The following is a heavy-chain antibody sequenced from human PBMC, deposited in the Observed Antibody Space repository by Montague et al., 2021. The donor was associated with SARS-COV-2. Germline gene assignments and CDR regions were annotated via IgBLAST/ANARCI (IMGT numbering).Heavy chain of an antibody. Sequence: SETLSLTCAVSGGSLSSYYWSWIRQPPGKGLEWIGDINYSGSTNYNPSLKSRVTISVDTSKNQFSLKLNSVTAADTAVYYCARHGSGRLTHFHHWGQGSLVTVSS. V-gene: IGHV4-59*08. CDR2: INYSGST. CDR3: ARHGSGRLTHFHH. CDR1: GGSLSSYY. J-gene: IGHJ1*01. D-gene: IGHD3-9*01.